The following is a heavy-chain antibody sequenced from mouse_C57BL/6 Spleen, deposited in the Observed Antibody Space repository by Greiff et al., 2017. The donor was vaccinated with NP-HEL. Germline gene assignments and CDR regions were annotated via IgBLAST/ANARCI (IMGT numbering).Heavy chain of an antibody. CDR1: GYAFSSSW. D-gene: IGHD2-3*01. V-gene: IGHV1-82*01. CDR2: IYPGDGDT. Sequence: VKLVESGPELVKPGASVKISCKASGYAFSSSWMNWVKQRPGKGLEWIGRIYPGDGDTNYNGKFKGKATLTADKSSSTAYMQLSSLTSEDSAVYFCARWLLQAMDYWGQGTSVTVSS. J-gene: IGHJ4*01. CDR3: ARWLLQAMDY.